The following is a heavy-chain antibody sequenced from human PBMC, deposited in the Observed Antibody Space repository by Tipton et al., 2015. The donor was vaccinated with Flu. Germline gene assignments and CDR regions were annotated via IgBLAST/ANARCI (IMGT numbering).Heavy chain of an antibody. V-gene: IGHV4-38-2*02. J-gene: IGHJ4*02. CDR3: ARGDGYNFDY. D-gene: IGHD5-24*01. Sequence: TLSLTCTVSGYSISSGFYWGWIRQPPGEGLEWIGNIYHSGSTFYNPSLKSRVTISVDTPKNQFSLKLSSVTAADTAMYYCARGDGYNFDYWGQGTLVTVSS. CDR1: GYSISSGFY. CDR2: IYHSGST.